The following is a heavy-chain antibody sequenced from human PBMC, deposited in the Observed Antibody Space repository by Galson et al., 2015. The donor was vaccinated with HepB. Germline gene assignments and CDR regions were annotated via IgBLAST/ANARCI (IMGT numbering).Heavy chain of an antibody. V-gene: IGHV1-46*04. CDR3: AGEGCSGGSCSGEYFQH. CDR2: INPSGGST. Sequence: SVKVSCKASGYTFTSYYMHWVRQAPGQGLEWMGIINPSGGSTSYAQKLQGRVTMTRDTSTSTVYMELSSLRSEDTAVYYCAGEGCSGGSCSGEYFQHWGQGTLVTVSS. J-gene: IGHJ1*01. CDR1: GYTFTSYY. D-gene: IGHD2-15*01.